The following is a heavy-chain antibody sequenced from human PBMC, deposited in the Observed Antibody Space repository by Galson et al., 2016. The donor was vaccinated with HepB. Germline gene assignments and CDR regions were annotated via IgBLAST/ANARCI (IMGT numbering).Heavy chain of an antibody. D-gene: IGHD3-22*01. Sequence: SLRLSCAASGFTFSTFGMHWVRQAPGKGLEWVGRIRRISDGGSADYAAPVKGRFTISRDDSKDMLYLQMNSLKTEDTAVYYCTLSHYYDSSGYCYEYGSWGQGTLVTVSS. V-gene: IGHV3-15*01. CDR3: TLSHYYDSSGYCYEYGS. CDR2: IRRISDGGSA. J-gene: IGHJ4*02. CDR1: GFTFSTFG.